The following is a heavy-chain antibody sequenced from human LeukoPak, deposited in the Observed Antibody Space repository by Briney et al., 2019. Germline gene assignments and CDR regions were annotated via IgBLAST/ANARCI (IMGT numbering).Heavy chain of an antibody. J-gene: IGHJ1*01. Sequence: GRSLRLSCAASRFTFSSYGMHWVRQAPGKGLEWVAVISYDGSNKYYADSVKGRFTISRDNSKNTLYLQMNSLRAEDTAVYYCAKDLSIAAAGTGGEYFQHWGQGTLVTVSS. D-gene: IGHD6-13*01. CDR2: ISYDGSNK. CDR1: RFTFSSYG. CDR3: AKDLSIAAAGTGGEYFQH. V-gene: IGHV3-30*18.